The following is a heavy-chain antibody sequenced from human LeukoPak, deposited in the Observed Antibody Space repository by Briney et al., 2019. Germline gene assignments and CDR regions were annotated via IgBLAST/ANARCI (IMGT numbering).Heavy chain of an antibody. Sequence: GGSLRLSCAASGFTFSSYGMHWVRQAPGKGLEWVAVIWYDGSNKYYADSVKGRFTISRDNSKNTLYLQMNSLRAEDTAVYYCARDLHALRSSWSPFDYWGQGTLVTVSS. CDR3: ARDLHALRSSWSPFDY. CDR1: GFTFSSYG. J-gene: IGHJ4*02. D-gene: IGHD6-13*01. CDR2: IWYDGSNK. V-gene: IGHV3-33*01.